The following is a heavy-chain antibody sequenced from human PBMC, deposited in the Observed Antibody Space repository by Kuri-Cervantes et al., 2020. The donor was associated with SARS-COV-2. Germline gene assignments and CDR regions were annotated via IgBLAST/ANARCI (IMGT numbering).Heavy chain of an antibody. V-gene: IGHV3-21*01. CDR1: GFTFSSYS. CDR2: MSGSGSYI. J-gene: IGHJ4*02. D-gene: IGHD6-19*01. CDR3: ARSRYSSGWYSIAHDY. Sequence: GESLKISCAASGFTFSSYSMNWVRQAPGKALQWISSMSGSGSYIYYADSVKGRFTISRDNAKNSLYLQMNSLRAEDTAVYYCARSRYSSGWYSIAHDYWGQGTLVTVSS.